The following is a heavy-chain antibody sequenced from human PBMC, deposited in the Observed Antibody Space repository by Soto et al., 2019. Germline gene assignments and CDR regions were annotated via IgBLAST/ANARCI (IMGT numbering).Heavy chain of an antibody. Sequence: GGSLRLSCAASGFTFTNYWMSWVRQAPGKGLEWVSVIYSGGSTYYADSVKGRFTISRDNSKNTLYLQMNSLRAEDTAVYYCAKDALRYCSSTSCLYYFDYWGQGTLVTVSS. D-gene: IGHD2-2*01. J-gene: IGHJ4*02. V-gene: IGHV3-53*01. CDR1: GFTFTNYW. CDR3: AKDALRYCSSTSCLYYFDY. CDR2: IYSGGST.